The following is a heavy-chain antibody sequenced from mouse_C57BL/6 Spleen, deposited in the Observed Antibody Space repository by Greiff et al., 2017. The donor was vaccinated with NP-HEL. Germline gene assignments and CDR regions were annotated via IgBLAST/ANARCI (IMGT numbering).Heavy chain of an antibody. D-gene: IGHD2-4*01. J-gene: IGHJ4*01. Sequence: VHVKQSGTVLARPGASVKMSCKTSGYTFTSYWMHWVKQRPGQGLEWIGAIYPGNSDTSYNQKFKGKAKLTAVTSASTAYMELSSLTNEDSAVYNCTGEGEYDYDPYYAMDYWGQGTSVTVSS. V-gene: IGHV1-5*01. CDR2: IYPGNSDT. CDR1: GYTFTSYW. CDR3: TGEGEYDYDPYYAMDY.